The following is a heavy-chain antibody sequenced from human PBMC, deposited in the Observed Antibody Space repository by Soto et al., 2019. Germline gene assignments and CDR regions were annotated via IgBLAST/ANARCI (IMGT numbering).Heavy chain of an antibody. J-gene: IGHJ4*02. CDR3: ARSQGATSAFDY. D-gene: IGHD1-26*01. CDR2: ISAYNGNT. CDR1: GYTFRSYG. Sequence: ASVKVSCKASGYTFRSYGISWVRQAPGQGLEWMGWISAYNGNTNYAQKLQGRVTMTTDTSTTTAYMELRSLRSDDTAVYYCARSQGATSAFDYWGQGTLVTVSS. V-gene: IGHV1-18*04.